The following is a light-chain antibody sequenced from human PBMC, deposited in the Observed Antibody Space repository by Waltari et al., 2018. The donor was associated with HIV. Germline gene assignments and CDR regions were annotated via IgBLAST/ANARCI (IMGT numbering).Light chain of an antibody. Sequence: VLPQPPSVSVAPGQTARITCGGTHIGSTSVHWYQQKPGQAPVLVIYDDSDRPSGIPERFSGSNSGNTATLTISRVEAGDEADYYCQVWDSGSVIFGGGTKLTVL. CDR3: QVWDSGSVI. V-gene: IGLV3-21*02. CDR2: DDS. CDR1: HIGSTS. J-gene: IGLJ2*01.